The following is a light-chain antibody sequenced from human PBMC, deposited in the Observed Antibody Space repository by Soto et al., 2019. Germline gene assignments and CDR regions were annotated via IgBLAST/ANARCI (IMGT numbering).Light chain of an antibody. V-gene: IGKV3-20*01. CDR2: DAS. CDR3: QQYGSSPRT. J-gene: IGKJ1*01. Sequence: ETVLTQSPATLSVSPGERATLSCRTSQNVDRNLVWYQQKSGQPPRLLIYDASVRATGIPPRFSGSGSGTDFTLTISRLEPEDFAVYYCQQYGSSPRTFGQGTKVEIK. CDR1: QNVDRN.